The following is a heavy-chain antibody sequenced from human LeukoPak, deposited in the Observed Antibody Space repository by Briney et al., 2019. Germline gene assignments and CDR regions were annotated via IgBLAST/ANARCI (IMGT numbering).Heavy chain of an antibody. CDR2: IYYSGST. D-gene: IGHD2/OR15-2a*01. V-gene: IGHV4-59*01. Sequence: SETPSLTCTVSGGSISSYYWSWIRQPPGKGLEWIGYIYYSGSTNYNPSLKSRVTISVDTSKNQFSLKLSSVTAADTAVYYCARVAATFHYYYYMDVWGKGTTVTVSS. J-gene: IGHJ6*03. CDR1: GGSISSYY. CDR3: ARVAATFHYYYYMDV.